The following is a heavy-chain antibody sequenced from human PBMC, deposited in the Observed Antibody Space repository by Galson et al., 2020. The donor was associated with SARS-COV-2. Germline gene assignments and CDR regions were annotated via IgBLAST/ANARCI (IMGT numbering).Heavy chain of an antibody. V-gene: IGHV3-13*01. D-gene: IGHD3-9*01. J-gene: IGHJ6*02. CDR2: IGTAGDT. Sequence: GESLKISCAASGFTFSSYDMHWVRQATGKGLEWVSAIGTAGDTYYPGSVQGRFTISRENAKNSLYLQINSLRAGDAALYYCARGQTDDILTSYRYYSYYGMDVWGQGTTVTVSS. CDR3: ARGQTDDILTSYRYYSYYGMDV. CDR1: GFTFSSYD.